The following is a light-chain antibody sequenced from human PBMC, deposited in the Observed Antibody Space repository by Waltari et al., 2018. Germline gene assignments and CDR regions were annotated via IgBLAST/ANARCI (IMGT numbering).Light chain of an antibody. V-gene: IGLV2-8*01. Sequence: QSALTQPPSASASPGQSVTIPCTGTRSDVGRYESLSWYQHHPGKAPKLLIYGVTKRPSGGPDRFSGSKSGNTASLTISGLQTDDEAHYYCSSYAGTNNLLFGGGTKVTVL. J-gene: IGLJ2*01. CDR2: GVT. CDR3: SSYAGTNNLL. CDR1: RSDVGRYES.